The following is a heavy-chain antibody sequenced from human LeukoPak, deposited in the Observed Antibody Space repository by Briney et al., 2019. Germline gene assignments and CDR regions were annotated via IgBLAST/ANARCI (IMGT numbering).Heavy chain of an antibody. CDR2: IASKTYGGTA. J-gene: IGHJ4*02. CDR3: SRDQTPYY. Sequence: GGSLRLSCTTFGFTFGDYAMTWVRQAPGKGLEWVGFIASKTYGGTAEYAASVKGRFTISRDDSKSIAYLQMNSLKTEDTAVYFCSRDQTPYYWGQGTLVTVSS. CDR1: GFTFGDYA. V-gene: IGHV3-49*04.